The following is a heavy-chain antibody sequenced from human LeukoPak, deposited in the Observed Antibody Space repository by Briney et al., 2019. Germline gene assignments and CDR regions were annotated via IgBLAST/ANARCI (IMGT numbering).Heavy chain of an antibody. D-gene: IGHD2-15*01. CDR2: IYSGDNT. Sequence: PGGSLRLSCAASGFTVSSNYMSWVRQAPGKGLEWVSVIYSGDNTYYADSVKGRFTISRDNSKSTLYLQMNSLRAEDTAVYYCARVGVVANYFDYWGQGTLVTVSS. J-gene: IGHJ4*02. CDR3: ARVGVVANYFDY. CDR1: GFTVSSNY. V-gene: IGHV3-53*01.